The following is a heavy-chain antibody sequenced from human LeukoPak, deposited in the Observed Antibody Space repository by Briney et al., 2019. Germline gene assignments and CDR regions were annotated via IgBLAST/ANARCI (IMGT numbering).Heavy chain of an antibody. CDR3: ARGGVAAKYYFDF. V-gene: IGHV4-59*11. CDR1: GGSISPLY. J-gene: IGHJ4*02. Sequence: SETLSLTCTVSGGSISPLYWSWIRQPPGKGLEFIGYIYYTGSTNFNPSLKSRVALSVDTSKNQISLKLNSVTAADTAVYYCARGGVAAKYYFDFWGQGTLVTISS. D-gene: IGHD3-10*01. CDR2: IYYTGST.